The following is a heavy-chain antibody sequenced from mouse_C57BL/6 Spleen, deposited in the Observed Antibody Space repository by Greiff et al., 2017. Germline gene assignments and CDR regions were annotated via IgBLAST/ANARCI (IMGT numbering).Heavy chain of an antibody. CDR3: ARDRGVTYWYFDV. V-gene: IGHV1-85*01. CDR1: GYTFTSYD. J-gene: IGHJ1*03. D-gene: IGHD3-1*01. CDR2: IYPRDGST. Sequence: QVQLQQSGPELVKPGASVKLSCKASGYTFTSYDINWVKQRPGQGLEWIGWIYPRDGSTKYNEKFKGKATLTVDTSSSTAYMELHSLTSEDSAVYFCARDRGVTYWYFDVWGTGTTVTVSS.